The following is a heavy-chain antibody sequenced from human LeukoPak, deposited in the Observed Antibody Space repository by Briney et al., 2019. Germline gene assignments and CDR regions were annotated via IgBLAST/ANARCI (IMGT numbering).Heavy chain of an antibody. Sequence: GVPLRLSCGASGFTFSRYSMIWVPQSPGKALEGVSSISSSSSHIYYADSVKGVFTIPRDNAKHSLFLQMKTLSAEDAPVYYCTRDGILDYRASESHQTAEYSPDWGQGTLVTVSS. J-gene: IGHJ1*01. V-gene: IGHV3-21*01. CDR3: TRDGILDYRASESHQTAEYSPD. CDR2: ISSSSSHI. D-gene: IGHD2-15*01. CDR1: GFTFSRYS.